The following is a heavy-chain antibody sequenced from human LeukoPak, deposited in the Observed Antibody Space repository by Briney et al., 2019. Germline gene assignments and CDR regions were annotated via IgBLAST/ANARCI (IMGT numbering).Heavy chain of an antibody. CDR2: INSDGSSI. J-gene: IGHJ4*02. CDR1: GFTFSSYW. CDR3: AKDRLSWELPPWVGDY. Sequence: PGGSLRLSCAASGFTFSSYWMHWVRQAPGKGLVWVSGINSDGSSINYADSVKGRLTISRDNAKNTLYLQMNSLRAEDTAVYYCAKDRLSWELPPWVGDYWGQGTLVTVSS. D-gene: IGHD1-26*01. V-gene: IGHV3-74*01.